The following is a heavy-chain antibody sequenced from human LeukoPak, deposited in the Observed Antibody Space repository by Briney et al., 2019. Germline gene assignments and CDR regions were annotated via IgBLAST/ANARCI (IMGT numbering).Heavy chain of an antibody. Sequence: GGSLRLSCAVSGFPFSDYYMSWIRQAPGKGLEWVSHIRGSANTIYNADSVKGRFTISRDNAKNSLFLQMNSLGAEDTAVYYCARGRDQVWLPTFDYWGQGTLVTVSS. D-gene: IGHD5-12*01. CDR2: IRGSANTI. CDR3: ARGRDQVWLPTFDY. V-gene: IGHV3-11*01. J-gene: IGHJ4*02. CDR1: GFPFSDYY.